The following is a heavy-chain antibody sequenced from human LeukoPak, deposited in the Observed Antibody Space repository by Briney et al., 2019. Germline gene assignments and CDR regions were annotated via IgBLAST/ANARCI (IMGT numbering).Heavy chain of an antibody. Sequence: VAPVKVSCKASGYTFTGYYIHWVRQAPGQGLEWMGWINPDGGDTNYAQKFQGRVTMTRDTSISTAYMELSRLRFDDTAVYYCARESQEGYYYDNSGMDVWGKGTTVTVSS. V-gene: IGHV1-2*02. J-gene: IGHJ6*04. D-gene: IGHD3-22*01. CDR3: ARESQEGYYYDNSGMDV. CDR1: GYTFTGYY. CDR2: INPDGGDT.